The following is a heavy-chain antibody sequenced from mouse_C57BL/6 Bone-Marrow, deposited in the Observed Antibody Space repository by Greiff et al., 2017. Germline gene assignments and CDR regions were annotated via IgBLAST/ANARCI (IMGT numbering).Heavy chain of an antibody. Sequence: QVQLQQSGAELMKPGASVKLSCKATGYTFTGYWIEWVKQRPGHGLEWIGEILPGSGSTNYNEKFKGKATFTADTSSNTAYMQLSSLTTEDSAISYCAREIYCSGSSPWYFDVWGKGTTVTVSS. J-gene: IGHJ1*03. V-gene: IGHV1-9*01. D-gene: IGHD1-1*01. CDR1: GYTFTGYW. CDR3: AREIYCSGSSPWYFDV. CDR2: ILPGSGST.